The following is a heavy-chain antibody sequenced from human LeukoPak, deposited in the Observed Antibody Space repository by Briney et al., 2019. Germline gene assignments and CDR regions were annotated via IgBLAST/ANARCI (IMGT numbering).Heavy chain of an antibody. CDR1: GYTFTSYY. V-gene: IGHV1-46*01. J-gene: IGHJ6*03. CDR2: INPSGGST. CDR3: ARGPGGRRGYHPLEDYYYYYYMDV. Sequence: GASVKVSCKASGYTFTSYYMHWVRQAPGQGLEWMGIINPSGGSTSYAQKLQGRVTMTTDTSTSTAYMELRSLRSDDTAVYYCARGPGGRRGYHPLEDYYYYYYMDVWGKGTTVTVSS. D-gene: IGHD3-22*01.